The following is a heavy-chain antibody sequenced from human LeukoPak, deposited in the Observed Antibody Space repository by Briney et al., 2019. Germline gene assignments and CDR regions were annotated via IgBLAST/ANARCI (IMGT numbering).Heavy chain of an antibody. CDR1: GYSFTSHY. D-gene: IGHD1-26*01. Sequence: ASVKVSCKASGYSFTSHYMHWVRQAPGQGLEWLGLINPSGSSTLYAQKFQGRVTMTRDMSATTDYMELSSLRSEDTAFYYCARDNSVGDVAWWFDPWGQGTLVTVSS. CDR3: ARDNSVGDVAWWFDP. V-gene: IGHV1-46*01. J-gene: IGHJ5*02. CDR2: INPSGSST.